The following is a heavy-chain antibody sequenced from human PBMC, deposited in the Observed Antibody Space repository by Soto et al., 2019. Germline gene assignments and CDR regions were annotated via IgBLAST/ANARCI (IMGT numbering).Heavy chain of an antibody. D-gene: IGHD2-8*01. Sequence: SQALSLTCAISGDSVSSNSAASNWIRQSPSRGLEWLGRTYYRSKWYNDYAVSVKSRITINPDTSKNQFSLQLNSVTPEDTAVYYCSSGHCTNGVCRGYYFDYWGQGTLVTVSS. CDR1: GDSVSSNSAA. J-gene: IGHJ4*02. V-gene: IGHV6-1*01. CDR3: SSGHCTNGVCRGYYFDY. CDR2: TYYRSKWYN.